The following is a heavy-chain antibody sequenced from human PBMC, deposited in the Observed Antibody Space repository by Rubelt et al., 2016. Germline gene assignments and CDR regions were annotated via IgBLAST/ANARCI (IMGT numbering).Heavy chain of an antibody. D-gene: IGHD3-10*01. J-gene: IGHJ5*02. CDR1: GGSFSGYY. CDR3: ARGGRYYGSGSYQRHNWFDP. CDR2: INHSGST. Sequence: QVQLQQWGAGLLKPSETLSLTCAVYGGSFSGYYWSWLRQPPGKGLEWIGEINHSGSTNYNPSLKSRVTISVDTAKNQFSLKLRSVTAADTAVYYCARGGRYYGSGSYQRHNWFDPWGQGTLVTVSS. V-gene: IGHV4-34*01.